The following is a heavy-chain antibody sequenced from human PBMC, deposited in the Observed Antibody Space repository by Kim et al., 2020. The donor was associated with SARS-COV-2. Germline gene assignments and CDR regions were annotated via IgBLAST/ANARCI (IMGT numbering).Heavy chain of an antibody. J-gene: IGHJ6*02. Sequence: GGSLRLSCAASGFTFSSYGMHWVRQAPGKGLEWVAVISYDGSNKYYADSVKGRFTISRDNSKNTLYLQMNSLRAEDTAVYYCAGDGRELLWFGELPEGYYYYGMDVWGQGTTVTVSS. V-gene: IGHV3-33*05. CDR1: GFTFSSYG. D-gene: IGHD3-10*01. CDR3: AGDGRELLWFGELPEGYYYYGMDV. CDR2: ISYDGSNK.